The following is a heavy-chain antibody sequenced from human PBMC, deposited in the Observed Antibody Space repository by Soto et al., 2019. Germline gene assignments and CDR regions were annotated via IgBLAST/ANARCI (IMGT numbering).Heavy chain of an antibody. CDR1: GYTFTSYA. Sequence: GASVKVSCKASGYTFTSYAISWVRQAPGQGLEWMGWISAYNGNTNYAQKLQGRVTMTTDTSTSTAYMELRSLRSDDTAVYYCARDEPTVKEYYYYYMDVWGKGTTVTVSS. CDR2: ISAYNGNT. V-gene: IGHV1-18*01. J-gene: IGHJ6*03. CDR3: ARDEPTVKEYYYYYMDV. D-gene: IGHD4-4*01.